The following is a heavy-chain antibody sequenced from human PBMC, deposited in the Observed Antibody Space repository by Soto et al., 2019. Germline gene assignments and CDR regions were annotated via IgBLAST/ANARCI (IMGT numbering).Heavy chain of an antibody. J-gene: IGHJ4*02. D-gene: IGHD2-21*02. CDR1: GYTFTNYG. V-gene: IGHV1-18*01. Sequence: ASVKVSCKASGYTFTNYGFSWVRQAPGQGLEWMGWISGYNGNTNYAERLQGRVTMTTDTSTSTAYMELKSLRSEDTAVYYCARDPTYCGGDCSTAGYDYWGQGTLVTVSS. CDR3: ARDPTYCGGDCSTAGYDY. CDR2: ISGYNGNT.